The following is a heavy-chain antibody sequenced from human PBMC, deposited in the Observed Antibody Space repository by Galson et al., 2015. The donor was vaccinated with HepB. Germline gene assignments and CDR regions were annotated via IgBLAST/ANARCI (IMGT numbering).Heavy chain of an antibody. D-gene: IGHD1-1*01. V-gene: IGHV1-69*13. CDR2: IIPIFGTA. Sequence: SVKVSCKASGGTFSSYAISWVRQAPGQGLEWMGGIIPIFGTANYAQKFQGRVTITADESTSTAYMELSSLRSEDTAVYYCARDPGERDYYYYYYMDVWGKGTTVTVSS. J-gene: IGHJ6*03. CDR3: ARDPGERDYYYYYYMDV. CDR1: GGTFSSYA.